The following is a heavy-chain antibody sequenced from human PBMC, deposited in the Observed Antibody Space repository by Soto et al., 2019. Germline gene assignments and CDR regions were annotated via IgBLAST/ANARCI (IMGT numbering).Heavy chain of an antibody. CDR1: GYTFSSYG. J-gene: IGHJ4*02. D-gene: IGHD3-10*01. CDR3: AKMLWFGQRSFDF. V-gene: IGHV1-18*01. Sequence: VHLVQSGAEVKRPGASVKVSCKASGYTFSSYGITWVRQAPGQGLEWMGWISAYNGDTNYAQNLQGRVTMTTDTXTTTAYMELRSLRFDDTALYSCAKMLWFGQRSFDFWGQGTLVTVSS. CDR2: ISAYNGDT.